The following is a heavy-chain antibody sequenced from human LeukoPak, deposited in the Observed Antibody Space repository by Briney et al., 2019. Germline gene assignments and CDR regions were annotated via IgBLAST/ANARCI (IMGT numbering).Heavy chain of an antibody. CDR3: ARVVPSYYFDY. Sequence: DPSETLSLTCTVSGGSISSSSYYWGWIRHPPGKGLEWIGSIYYSGSTYYNPSLKSRVTISVDTSKNQFSLKLSSVTATDTAVYYCARVVPSYYFDYWGQGTLVTVSS. J-gene: IGHJ4*02. V-gene: IGHV4-39*07. CDR2: IYYSGST. CDR1: GGSISSSSYY.